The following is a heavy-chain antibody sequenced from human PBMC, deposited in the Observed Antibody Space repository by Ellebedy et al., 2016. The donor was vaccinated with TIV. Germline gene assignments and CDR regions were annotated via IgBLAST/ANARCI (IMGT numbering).Heavy chain of an antibody. CDR1: GYTFTRNA. CDR2: INAGNGNT. CDR3: ARDFPLSVWRSYLDY. Sequence: ASVKVSCKASGYTFTRNALHWVRQAPGQRLEWMGWINAGNGNTKYSQKFQGRVTITRDTSASTAYMELSSLRSEDTAVYYCARDFPLSVWRSYLDYWGQGTLVTVSS. V-gene: IGHV1-3*01. J-gene: IGHJ4*02. D-gene: IGHD3-16*02.